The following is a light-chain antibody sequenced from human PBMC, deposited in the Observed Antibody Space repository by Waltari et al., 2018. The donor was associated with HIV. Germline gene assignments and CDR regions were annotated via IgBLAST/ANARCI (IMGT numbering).Light chain of an antibody. CDR1: QSVSSSY. V-gene: IGKV3-20*01. CDR3: QQYGSSLLFT. CDR2: ATS. Sequence: DIVLPQSPGTLSLSPGERATLSCRASQSVSSSYLAWYQQKPGQAPRLLIYATSSRATGIPDRFSGSGSGTDFTLTISRLEPEDFAVYYCQQYGSSLLFTFGPGTKVDIK. J-gene: IGKJ3*01.